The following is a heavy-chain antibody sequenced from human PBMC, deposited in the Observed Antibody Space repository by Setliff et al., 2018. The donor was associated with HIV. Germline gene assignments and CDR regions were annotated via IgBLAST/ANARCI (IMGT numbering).Heavy chain of an antibody. V-gene: IGHV1-8*01. CDR1: GYTFTSYD. CDR2: MNPNSGNA. D-gene: IGHD6-19*01. Sequence: ASVKVSCKASGYTFTSYDINWVRQATGQGLEWMGWMNPNSGNAGYAQKFQGRVTMTRNTSISTAYMELSSLRSEDTAVYYCARGLAVAGKSYYYYYYMDVWGKGTTVTVSS. J-gene: IGHJ6*03. CDR3: ARGLAVAGKSYYYYYYMDV.